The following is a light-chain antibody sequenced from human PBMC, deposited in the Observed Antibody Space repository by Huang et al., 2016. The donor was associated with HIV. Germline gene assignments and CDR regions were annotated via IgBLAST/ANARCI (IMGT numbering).Light chain of an antibody. CDR1: QDISNY. V-gene: IGKV1-17*03. CDR3: LQHNMYPLT. J-gene: IGKJ4*01. Sequence: DIQMTQSPSAMSASVGDRVTITCRASQDISNYLVWFQQKPGKVPRRLIYYACTLQSGVPSRFSGSGSGTEFTLTISSLQPEDLATYYCLQHNMYPLTFGGGTKVEIK. CDR2: YAC.